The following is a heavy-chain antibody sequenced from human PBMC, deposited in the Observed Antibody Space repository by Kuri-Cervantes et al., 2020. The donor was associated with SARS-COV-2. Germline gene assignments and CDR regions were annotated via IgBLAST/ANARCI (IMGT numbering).Heavy chain of an antibody. V-gene: IGHV3-9*01. J-gene: IGHJ4*02. D-gene: IGHD1-7*01. Sequence: SLKISCAASGFTFDDYAMHWVRQAPGKGLEWVSGISWNSGSIGYADSVKGRFTISRDNAKNSLYLQMNSLRAEDTAVYYCAKEERITGTPWDYWGQGTLVTVSS. CDR2: ISWNSGSI. CDR3: AKEERITGTPWDY. CDR1: GFTFDDYA.